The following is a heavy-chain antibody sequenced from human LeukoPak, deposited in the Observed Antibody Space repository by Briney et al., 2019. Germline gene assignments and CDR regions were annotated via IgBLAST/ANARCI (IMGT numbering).Heavy chain of an antibody. V-gene: IGHV3-30*03. D-gene: IGHD1-1*01. CDR1: GFTFSSFD. J-gene: IGHJ6*02. CDR3: VRDRNDYGMDV. Sequence: GGSLRLSCAASGFTFSSFDIHWVRQAPGKGLEWVAVISYDGSNKYYADSVKGRFTISRDNSKNTVYLQMNSLRAEDTAVYYCVRDRNDYGMDVWGQGTTVTVSS. CDR2: ISYDGSNK.